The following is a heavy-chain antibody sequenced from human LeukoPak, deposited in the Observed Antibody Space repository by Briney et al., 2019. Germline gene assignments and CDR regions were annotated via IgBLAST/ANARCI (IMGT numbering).Heavy chain of an antibody. CDR3: ARGIRLTSVVEYLF. V-gene: IGHV3-11*06. J-gene: IGHJ4*02. Sequence: GGSLRLSCAASGFTFSDYYMSWIRQAPRKGLEWVSYISDSSGYTNYADSVKGRFTISRDNAKNSLYLQMNSLRAEDTAVYYCARGIRLTSVVEYLFWGQGTLVTVSS. CDR1: GFTFSDYY. CDR2: ISDSSGYT. D-gene: IGHD4-23*01.